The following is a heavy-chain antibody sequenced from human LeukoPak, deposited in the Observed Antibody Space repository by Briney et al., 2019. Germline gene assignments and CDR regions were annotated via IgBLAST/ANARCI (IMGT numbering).Heavy chain of an antibody. Sequence: GGSLRLSCAASGFTISSYGMSWVRQAPGKGLEWDSAISGSGGSTYYADSVKGRFTISRDNSKNTLYLQMNSLRAEDTAVYYCANYDSSGYPRRNDYWGQGTLVTVSS. V-gene: IGHV3-23*01. D-gene: IGHD3-22*01. J-gene: IGHJ4*02. CDR3: ANYDSSGYPRRNDY. CDR1: GFTISSYG. CDR2: ISGSGGST.